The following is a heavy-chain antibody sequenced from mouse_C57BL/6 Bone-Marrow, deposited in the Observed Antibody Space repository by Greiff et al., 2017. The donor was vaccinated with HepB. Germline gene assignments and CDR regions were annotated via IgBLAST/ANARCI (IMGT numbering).Heavy chain of an antibody. CDR1: GFTFSNYW. CDR3: TGQVTTVDLPYWYFDV. V-gene: IGHV6-3*01. Sequence: EVKLVESGGGLVQPGGSMKLSCVASGFTFSNYWMNWVRQSPEKGLEWVAQIRLKSDNYATHYAESVKGRFTISRDDSKSSVYLQMNNLRAEDTGIYYCTGQVTTVDLPYWYFDVWGTGTTVTVSS. J-gene: IGHJ1*03. CDR2: IRLKSDNYAT. D-gene: IGHD1-1*01.